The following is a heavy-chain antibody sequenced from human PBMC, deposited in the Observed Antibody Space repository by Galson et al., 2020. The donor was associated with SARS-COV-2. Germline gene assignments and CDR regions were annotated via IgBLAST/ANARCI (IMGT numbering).Heavy chain of an antibody. D-gene: IGHD2-2*02. Sequence: GGSLRLSCAASGFTFSDYYMSWIRQAPGKGLEWVSYISSSSSYTNYADSVKGRFTISRDNAKNSLYLQMNSLRAEDKAVYYCARVERGYCSSTSCYIPGYYYYMDVWGKGTTVTVSS. J-gene: IGHJ6*03. CDR2: ISSSSSYT. V-gene: IGHV3-11*05. CDR1: GFTFSDYY. CDR3: ARVERGYCSSTSCYIPGYYYYMDV.